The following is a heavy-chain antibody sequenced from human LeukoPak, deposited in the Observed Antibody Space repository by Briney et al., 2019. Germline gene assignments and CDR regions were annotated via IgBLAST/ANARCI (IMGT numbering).Heavy chain of an antibody. CDR3: ARTGYCSGGSCSYFDY. CDR1: GGSISSSSYY. J-gene: IGHJ4*02. Sequence: PSETLSLTCTVSGGSISSSSYYWGWIRQPPGKGLEWIGSIYYSGSTYYNPSLKSRVTISVDTSKNQFSLKLSSVTAADTAVYYCARTGYCSGGSCSYFDYWGQGTLVTVSS. CDR2: IYYSGST. D-gene: IGHD2-15*01. V-gene: IGHV4-39*01.